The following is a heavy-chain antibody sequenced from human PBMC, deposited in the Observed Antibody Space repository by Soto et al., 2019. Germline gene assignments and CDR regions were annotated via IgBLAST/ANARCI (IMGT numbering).Heavy chain of an antibody. D-gene: IGHD2-15*01. CDR3: ARTKCSGGSCYSWSLDY. J-gene: IGHJ4*02. V-gene: IGHV4-31*03. CDR2: RYYSEST. Sequence: KTSETLSLTCTVSGGSITTGGYYWSWIRQLPGKGLEWIGHRYYSESTYYNPSLKCRVSISLDTSKNQFSLKLSFVTAADTAMYYCARTKCSGGSCYSWSLDYWGQGTPVTVSS. CDR1: GGSITTGGYY.